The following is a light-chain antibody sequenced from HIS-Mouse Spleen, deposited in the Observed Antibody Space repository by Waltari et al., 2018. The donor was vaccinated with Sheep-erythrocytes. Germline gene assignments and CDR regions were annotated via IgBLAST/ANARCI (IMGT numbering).Light chain of an antibody. CDR3: QQSYSTPPLT. V-gene: IGKV1-39*01. CDR2: AAS. CDR1: QTISSY. Sequence: DIQMTQSPSSLSASVGDRVTITCRASQTISSYLNCYPQKPGNAPKLLIYAASSLQRGVASRFSGSGSGTDLTLTISSLQPEDFATYYGQQSYSTPPLTFGGGTKVEIK. J-gene: IGKJ4*02.